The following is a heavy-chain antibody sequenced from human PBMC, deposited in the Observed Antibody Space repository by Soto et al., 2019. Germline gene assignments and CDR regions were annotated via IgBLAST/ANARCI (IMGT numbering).Heavy chain of an antibody. J-gene: IGHJ4*02. CDR2: INPSGGST. CDR1: GYTFTSYY. D-gene: IGHD5-12*01. Sequence: RASVKVSCKASGYTFTSYYLHWVRQAPGQGLEWMGIINPSGGSTTYAQKFQGRVTMTRDTSTSTVYMELSSLRSEDTAVFYCARSVEMATNFDYWGQGTLVTVSS. V-gene: IGHV1-46*01. CDR3: ARSVEMATNFDY.